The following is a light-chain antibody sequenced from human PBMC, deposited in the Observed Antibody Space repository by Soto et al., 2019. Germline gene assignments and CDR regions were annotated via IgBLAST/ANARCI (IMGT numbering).Light chain of an antibody. V-gene: IGKV3-11*01. CDR2: GAS. J-gene: IGKJ4*01. Sequence: EITLTQSPGTLSLSPGERATLSCRASQSVSDYSAWYQQKAGQPPRVLIYGASNRATDIPARFSGSGSGTDFTLTISRLEPEDSAVYYCQQRSKLPRTFGGGTRVEIK. CDR3: QQRSKLPRT. CDR1: QSVSDY.